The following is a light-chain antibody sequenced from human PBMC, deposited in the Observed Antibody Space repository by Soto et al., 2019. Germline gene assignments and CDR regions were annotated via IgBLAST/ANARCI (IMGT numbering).Light chain of an antibody. CDR2: AAS. J-gene: IGKJ1*01. CDR3: QQYGSSLTWT. Sequence: EVVLTQSPGTVSLSPGERATLSCRASQSVTSNYLAWYQQKPGQAPRLLIYAASSRATGIPDRFSGSGSGTDFSLTTSRLEHEDFAVYYCQQYGSSLTWTFGQGTKVEIK. CDR1: QSVTSNY. V-gene: IGKV3-20*01.